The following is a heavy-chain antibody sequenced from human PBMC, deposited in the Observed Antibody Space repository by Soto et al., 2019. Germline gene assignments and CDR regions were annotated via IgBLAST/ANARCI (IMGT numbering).Heavy chain of an antibody. Sequence: QLQLQESGPGLVKPSETLSLTCTVSGGSISSSSYYWGWIRQPPGKGLEWIGSIYYSGSTYYNPSPKCRVTISVDTSNNQFSLKLSSVTAADTAVYYCARQASDGYNPGHFQHWGQGTLVTVSS. CDR1: GGSISSSSYY. D-gene: IGHD5-12*01. J-gene: IGHJ1*01. CDR3: ARQASDGYNPGHFQH. CDR2: IYYSGST. V-gene: IGHV4-39*01.